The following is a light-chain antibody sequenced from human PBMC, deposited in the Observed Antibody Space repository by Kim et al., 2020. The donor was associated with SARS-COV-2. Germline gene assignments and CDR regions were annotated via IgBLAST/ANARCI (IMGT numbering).Light chain of an antibody. CDR1: GPNIGSNA. Sequence: GQTVTISCSGSGPNIGSNAVNWFQHLPGTAPKLLMDSNHQRPAGVPDRMSGSKSGTSASLVISALQSEDEGDYYCAAWDDSVNGLVLGGGTKVTVL. J-gene: IGLJ3*02. CDR2: SNH. CDR3: AAWDDSVNGLV. V-gene: IGLV1-44*01.